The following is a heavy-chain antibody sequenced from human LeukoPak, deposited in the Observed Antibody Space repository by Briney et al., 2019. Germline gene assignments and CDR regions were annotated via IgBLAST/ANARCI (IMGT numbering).Heavy chain of an antibody. Sequence: SVKVSCKASGGTFSSYVISWVRQAPGQGLEWMGRIIPILGIANYAQKFQGRVTITADKSTSTAYMELSSLRSEDTAVYYCARDGAGVAGTDYWGQGTLVTVSS. CDR1: GGTFSSYV. V-gene: IGHV1-69*04. CDR2: IIPILGIA. D-gene: IGHD6-19*01. J-gene: IGHJ4*02. CDR3: ARDGAGVAGTDY.